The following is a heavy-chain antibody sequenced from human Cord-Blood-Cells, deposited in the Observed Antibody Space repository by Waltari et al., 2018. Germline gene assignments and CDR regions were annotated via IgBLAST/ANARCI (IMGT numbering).Heavy chain of an antibody. V-gene: IGHV3-30*18. J-gene: IGHJ6*02. D-gene: IGHD5-18*01. CDR3: AKDGDTHYYYGMDV. Sequence: QVQLVESGGGVVQPGRSLRLSCAASGFTFSSYGMPWVRQAPGKGLEWVAVISYDGSNKYYADSVKGRFTISRDNSKNTLYLQMNSLRAEDTAVYYCAKDGDTHYYYGMDVWGQGTTVTVSS. CDR2: ISYDGSNK. CDR1: GFTFSSYG.